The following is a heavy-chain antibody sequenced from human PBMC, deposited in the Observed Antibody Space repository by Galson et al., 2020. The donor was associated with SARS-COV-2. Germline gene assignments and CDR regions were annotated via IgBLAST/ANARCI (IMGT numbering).Heavy chain of an antibody. Sequence: GESLKISCAASGFTFSSYWMSWVRQAPEKGLEWVANIKQDGSEKYYVDSVTGRLTISRDNAKNSLYQQMNSLRAEDTAVYYCARRELVVVPAVHLYYYYYMDVWGKGTTVTISS. V-gene: IGHV3-7*01. D-gene: IGHD2-2*01. CDR3: ARRELVVVPAVHLYYYYYMDV. CDR1: GFTFSSYW. J-gene: IGHJ6*03. CDR2: IKQDGSEK.